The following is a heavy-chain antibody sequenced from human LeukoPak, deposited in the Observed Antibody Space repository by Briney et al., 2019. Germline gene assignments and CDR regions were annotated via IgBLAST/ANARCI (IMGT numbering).Heavy chain of an antibody. CDR1: RGSISRSSYY. D-gene: IGHD3-16*01. J-gene: IGHJ4*02. CDR2: IYYSGST. V-gene: IGHV4-39*01. Sequence: PSETLSLTCTVSRGSISRSSYYWGWIRQPPGKGLEWIGSIYYSGSTYYNPSLKSRVTLSVDTSKNQFSLKLSSVTAADTAMYYCARRGMVTHFDYWGQGTLVTVSS. CDR3: ARRGMVTHFDY.